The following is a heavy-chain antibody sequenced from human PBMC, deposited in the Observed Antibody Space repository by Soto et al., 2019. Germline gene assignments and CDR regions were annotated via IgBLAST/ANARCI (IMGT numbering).Heavy chain of an antibody. CDR1: GYTFTGYY. V-gene: IGHV1-2*04. CDR3: ARVGGGYDILTGYGAFDI. Sequence: QVQLVQSGAEVKKPGASVKVSCKASGYTFTGYYMHWVRQAPGQGLEWMGWINPNSGGTNYAQKFQGWVTMTRDTSISTAYMELSRLRSDDTAVYYCARVGGGYDILTGYGAFDIWGQGTMVTVSS. D-gene: IGHD3-9*01. CDR2: INPNSGGT. J-gene: IGHJ3*02.